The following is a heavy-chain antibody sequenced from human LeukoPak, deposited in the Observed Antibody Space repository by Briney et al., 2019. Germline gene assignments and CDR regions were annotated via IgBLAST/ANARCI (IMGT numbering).Heavy chain of an antibody. CDR1: GYTFTGYY. J-gene: IGHJ4*02. D-gene: IGHD2-2*01. CDR3: ARTKPPCTSCLLLDY. V-gene: IGHV1-2*02. CDR2: FNPNSGGT. Sequence: GASVKVSCRASGYTFTGYYIHWLRQAPGQGLEWMGWFNPNSGGTNYAPKFQGLVTMSSDTSIATAYVELNRLISDDTAVYYCARTKPPCTSCLLLDYWGQGTLVTVSS.